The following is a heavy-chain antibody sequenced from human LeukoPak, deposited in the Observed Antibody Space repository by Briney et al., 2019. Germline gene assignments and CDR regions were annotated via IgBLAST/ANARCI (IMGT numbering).Heavy chain of an antibody. CDR1: GFTFSSYA. J-gene: IGHJ4*02. CDR3: AATSGYDKGFDY. V-gene: IGHV3-23*01. D-gene: IGHD5-12*01. CDR2: ISGSGGST. Sequence: GGSLRLSCAASGFTFSSYAMSWVRQAPGKGLEWVSAISGSGGSTYYADSVKGRFTISRDNSKNTLYLQMNSPRAEDTAVYYCAATSGYDKGFDYWGQGTLVTVSS.